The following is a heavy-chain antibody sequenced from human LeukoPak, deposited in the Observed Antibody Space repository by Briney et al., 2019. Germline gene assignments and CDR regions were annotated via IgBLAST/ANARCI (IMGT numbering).Heavy chain of an antibody. CDR2: IWYDGSNK. Sequence: GGSLRLSCAASGFTFSSYGMHWVRQAPGKGLEWVAVIWYDGSNKYYADSVKGRFTISRDNSKNTLYLQMNSLRAEDTAVYYCARYYSSSSLDYWGQGTLVTVSS. D-gene: IGHD6-13*01. V-gene: IGHV3-33*01. J-gene: IGHJ4*02. CDR3: ARYYSSSSLDY. CDR1: GFTFSSYG.